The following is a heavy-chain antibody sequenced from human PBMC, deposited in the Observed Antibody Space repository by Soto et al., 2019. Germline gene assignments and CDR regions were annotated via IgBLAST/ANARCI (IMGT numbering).Heavy chain of an antibody. D-gene: IGHD3-10*01. J-gene: IGHJ3*01. CDR3: ARRSYGSGSYQA. CDR2: IIPILGIA. Sequence: SVKVSCKASGCTFSSYTISWVRQAPGQGLEWMGRIIPILGIANYAQKFQGGVTITADKSTSTAYMELSSLRSEDTAVYYCARRSYGSGSYQAWGQGTMVTVSS. CDR1: GCTFSSYT. V-gene: IGHV1-69*02.